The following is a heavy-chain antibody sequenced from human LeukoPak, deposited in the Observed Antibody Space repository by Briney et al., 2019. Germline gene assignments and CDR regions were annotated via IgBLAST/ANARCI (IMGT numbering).Heavy chain of an antibody. CDR2: IYHSGST. CDR3: ARGEFDGGVYFDY. V-gene: IGHV4-4*02. J-gene: IGHJ4*02. D-gene: IGHD3-16*01. CDR1: GGSISSTNW. Sequence: SETLSLTCAVSGGSISSTNWWSGVRQPPGKGLEWIGEIYHSGSTNYNPSLKSRVTISVEKTKNQFSVKLSSVTAADTAVYYCARGEFDGGVYFDYWGQGTLVTVSS.